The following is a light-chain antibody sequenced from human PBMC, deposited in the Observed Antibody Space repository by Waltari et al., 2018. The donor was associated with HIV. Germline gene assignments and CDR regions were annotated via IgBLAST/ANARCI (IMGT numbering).Light chain of an antibody. V-gene: IGKV4-1*01. CDR2: WAS. CDR1: QSLLHTANNKNY. J-gene: IGKJ2*01. Sequence: DIVMTQSPDSLTVSLGDRATINCKSSQSLLHTANNKNYLAWFQQKPGQPPHLITYWASTRESGVSDRFTGSGTGANFTLTINHLQSEDAAVYYCHQYYGALYTFGRGTKLEI. CDR3: HQYYGALYT.